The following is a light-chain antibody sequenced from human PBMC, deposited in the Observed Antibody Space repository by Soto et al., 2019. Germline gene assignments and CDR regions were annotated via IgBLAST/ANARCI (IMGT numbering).Light chain of an antibody. Sequence: SPATLSLSPGERATLSCRASQSVSSHLAWYQQKPGQAPRLLIYDAANRATGIPARFSGSGSGTDFTLTISSLEPEDFAVYYCQQRSNWPLTFGQGTRLEIK. CDR3: QQRSNWPLT. CDR2: DAA. V-gene: IGKV3-11*01. CDR1: QSVSSH. J-gene: IGKJ5*01.